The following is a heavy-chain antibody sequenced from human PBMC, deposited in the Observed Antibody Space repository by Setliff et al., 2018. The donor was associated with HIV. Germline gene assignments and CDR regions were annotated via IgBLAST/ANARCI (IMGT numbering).Heavy chain of an antibody. CDR3: GTDVPYTGGGALYI. CDR2: IKSETYGGTT. CDR1: GFTFSNVW. V-gene: IGHV3-15*01. Sequence: GESLKISCAASGFTFSNVWMTWVRQAPGKGLEWVGHIKSETYGGTTDYAAPVEGRFTISRDDSKKTLYLQMNSLKSEDTAVYYCGTDVPYTGGGALYIWGQGTMVTVSS. J-gene: IGHJ3*02. D-gene: IGHD2-2*02.